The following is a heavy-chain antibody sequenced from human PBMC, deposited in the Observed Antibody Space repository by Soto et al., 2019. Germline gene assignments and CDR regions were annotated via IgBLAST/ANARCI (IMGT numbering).Heavy chain of an antibody. CDR2: IDSAGRTT. Sequence: GGSLRLSCAASGFTFSSDWMHWFRQAPGKGLVWVSRIDSAGRTTTYADSVKGRFTISRDNAKNTLYLQMNGLRAEDTALYYCARWSTGGNFDYFDFWGQGTQVTVSS. J-gene: IGHJ4*02. D-gene: IGHD2-21*02. V-gene: IGHV3-74*01. CDR1: GFTFSSDW. CDR3: ARWSTGGNFDYFDF.